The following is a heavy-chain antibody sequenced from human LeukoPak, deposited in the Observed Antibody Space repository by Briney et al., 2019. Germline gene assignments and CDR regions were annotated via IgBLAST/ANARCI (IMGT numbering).Heavy chain of an antibody. J-gene: IGHJ4*02. D-gene: IGHD6-13*01. CDR2: VKSETDGGTI. CDR1: GFTLSNAW. Sequence: PGGSLRLSCAASGFTLSNAWMSWVRQAPGKGLEWIGRVKSETDGGTIDYAAPVKGRFTISRDDAENTLYVQMNSLKTDDTAVYYCTRGVYQLLYFDYWGQGALVTVSS. V-gene: IGHV3-15*01. CDR3: TRGVYQLLYFDY.